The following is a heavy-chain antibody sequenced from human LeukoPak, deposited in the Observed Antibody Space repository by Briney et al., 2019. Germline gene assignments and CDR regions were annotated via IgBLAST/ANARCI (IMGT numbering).Heavy chain of an antibody. CDR3: ARGYGSGTSQGRVDY. CDR1: GGSISRSGYY. D-gene: IGHD3-10*01. Sequence: SETLSLTCTVSGGSISRSGYYWGWIRQPPGKGLEWIGSIYYSGSTYYNPSLKSRVTISVNTSKNQFSLKLSSVTAADTAVYYCARGYGSGTSQGRVDYWGQGTLVTVSS. V-gene: IGHV4-39*07. CDR2: IYYSGST. J-gene: IGHJ4*02.